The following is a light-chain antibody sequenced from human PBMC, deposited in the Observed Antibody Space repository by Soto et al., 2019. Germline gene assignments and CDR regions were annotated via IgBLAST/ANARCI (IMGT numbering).Light chain of an antibody. CDR1: QSISSY. CDR3: QQSYSTPLT. Sequence: DIQMTQSPSSLSASVGDRVTITCRASQSISSYLNWYQQKPGKAPKLLIHDASSLQSGVPSRFSGSGSGTDFTLTISNLQPEDFATYYCQQSYSTPLTFGGGTKVEIK. CDR2: DAS. V-gene: IGKV1-39*01. J-gene: IGKJ4*01.